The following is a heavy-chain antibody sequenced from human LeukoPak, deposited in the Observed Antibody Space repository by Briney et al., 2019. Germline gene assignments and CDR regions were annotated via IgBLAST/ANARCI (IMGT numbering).Heavy chain of an antibody. D-gene: IGHD3-22*01. CDR2: IYYSGST. CDR3: ARQYYYNRAIYSKLDY. Sequence: PSETLSLTCTVSGGSISSSSYHWGWIRQPPGKGLEWIGSIYYSGSTYYNPSLKSRVTISVDTSKNQFSLKLSSVTAADTAVYYCARQYYYNRAIYSKLDYWGQGTLVTVSS. CDR1: GGSISSSSYH. V-gene: IGHV4-39*01. J-gene: IGHJ4*02.